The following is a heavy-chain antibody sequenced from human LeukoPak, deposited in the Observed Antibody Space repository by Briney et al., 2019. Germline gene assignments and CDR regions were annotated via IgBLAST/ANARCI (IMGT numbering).Heavy chain of an antibody. D-gene: IGHD5-18*01. CDR1: GFTFSSYA. CDR3: ARTPDSYGSPLDY. Sequence: PGRSLRLSCAASGFTFSSYAMHWVRQAPGKGLEWVAVISYDGSNKYYADSVKGRFTISRDNSKNTLYLQMNSLRAEDTAVYYCARTPDSYGSPLDYWGQGTLVTVSS. CDR2: ISYDGSNK. J-gene: IGHJ4*02. V-gene: IGHV3-30-3*01.